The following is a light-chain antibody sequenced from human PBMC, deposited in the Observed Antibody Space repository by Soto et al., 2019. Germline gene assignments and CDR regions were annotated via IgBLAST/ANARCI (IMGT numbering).Light chain of an antibody. J-gene: IGKJ1*01. V-gene: IGKV1-5*03. CDR3: QQYNNYPRT. Sequence: DIQMTQSPSTLSASMGDRVSITCRASQSISMSLAWYQQKPGKAPKLLIYKASTLESGVPSRFSGGGSGTAFNLTISSLQSDDFATYYCQQYNNYPRTFGRGTKVHLK. CDR2: KAS. CDR1: QSISMS.